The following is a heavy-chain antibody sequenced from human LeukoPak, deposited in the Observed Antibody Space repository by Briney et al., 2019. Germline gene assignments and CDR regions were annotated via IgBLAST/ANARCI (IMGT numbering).Heavy chain of an antibody. V-gene: IGHV3-74*01. Sequence: GSLRLSCVASGFTFTTYWMQWVRPAPGKGLVWVSRINGDGSNSNYADSVKGRFTISRDNARNTLYLQMNGLRGEDTALYYCARTSPTSHFDFWGQGTLVTVSS. J-gene: IGHJ4*02. CDR2: INGDGSNS. CDR3: ARTSPTSHFDF. D-gene: IGHD3-16*01. CDR1: GFTFTTYW.